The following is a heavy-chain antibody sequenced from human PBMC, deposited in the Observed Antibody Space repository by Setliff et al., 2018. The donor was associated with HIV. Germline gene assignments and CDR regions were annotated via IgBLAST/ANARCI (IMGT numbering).Heavy chain of an antibody. CDR1: GYTFISYY. D-gene: IGHD3-9*01. Sequence: ASVKVSCKASGYTFISYYMHWVRQAPGQGLEWMGIINPSGGGASYAQKLQGRVTMTTDTFTSTAYMELRSLRFGDTAVYYCARGGAYFERLFPPSYYMDLWGIGTSVTVSS. CDR3: ARGGAYFERLFPPSYYMDL. V-gene: IGHV1-46*04. CDR2: INPSGGGA. J-gene: IGHJ6*03.